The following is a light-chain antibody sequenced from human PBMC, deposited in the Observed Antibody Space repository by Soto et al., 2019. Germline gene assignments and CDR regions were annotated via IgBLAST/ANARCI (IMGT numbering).Light chain of an antibody. CDR3: QQSYNSPPIT. CDR1: QSITVY. CDR2: AAS. V-gene: IGKV1-39*01. J-gene: IGKJ4*01. Sequence: DIQMTQSPSSLSASVGDSVTITCRASQSITVYLNWYQQKAGQAPKLLIYAASSLQSGVPSRFRGGGSRTEFTLNISSLQPDDFATYDCQQSYNSPPITFGGGTRL.